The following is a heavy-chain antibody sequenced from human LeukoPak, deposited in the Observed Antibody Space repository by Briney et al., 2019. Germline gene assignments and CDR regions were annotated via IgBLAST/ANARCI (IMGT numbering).Heavy chain of an antibody. V-gene: IGHV3-23*01. Sequence: PGGSLRLSCAASGFTFSSYAMNWVRQAPGKGLEWVSAVSGSGSSTYYADSVKGRFTISRDNSKNTVYLQMNSLRTEDTAVYYCPKPFAMIVDEGAFDFWGQGTRVTVSS. CDR2: VSGSGSST. J-gene: IGHJ3*01. CDR3: PKPFAMIVDEGAFDF. D-gene: IGHD3-22*01. CDR1: GFTFSSYA.